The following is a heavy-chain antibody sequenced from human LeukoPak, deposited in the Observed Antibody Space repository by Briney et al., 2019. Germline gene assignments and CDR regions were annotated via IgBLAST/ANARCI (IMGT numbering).Heavy chain of an antibody. CDR3: TTPLTTVTTLPFDS. J-gene: IGHJ4*02. V-gene: IGHV3-15*01. D-gene: IGHD4-17*01. CDR1: VITFINAW. Sequence: GGSLRLSCAASVITFINAWMSWVRQAPGKGLEWVARIKSRSDGGTTDYATPVKGRFTISRDDSKATVYLQMNSLKTEDTGVYYCTTPLTTVTTLPFDSWGQGTLVTVSS. CDR2: IKSRSDGGTT.